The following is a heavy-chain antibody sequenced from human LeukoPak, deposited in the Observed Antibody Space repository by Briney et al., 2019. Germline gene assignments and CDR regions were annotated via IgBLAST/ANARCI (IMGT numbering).Heavy chain of an antibody. J-gene: IGHJ4*02. CDR3: ARGPRFGVVIPFDY. D-gene: IGHD3-3*01. CDR2: ISAYNGNT. V-gene: IGHV1-18*01. Sequence: ASVKVSCKASVYSFTSYGISWVGQAPGQGLEWMGWISAYNGNTNYAQKLQGRVNMTTDTSTSTAYMELRSLRSDDTAVYYCARGPRFGVVIPFDYWGQGTLVTVSS. CDR1: VYSFTSYG.